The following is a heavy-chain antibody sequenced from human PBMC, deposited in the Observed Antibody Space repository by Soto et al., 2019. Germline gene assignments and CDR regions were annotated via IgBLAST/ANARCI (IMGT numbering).Heavy chain of an antibody. V-gene: IGHV1-69*01. D-gene: IGHD2-2*01. CDR1: GGTFSSYA. J-gene: IGHJ6*02. CDR2: IIPISGTA. CDR3: ARSQGSSTSLEIYYYYYYGMDV. Sequence: QVQLVQSGAEVKKPGSSVKVSCKASGGTFSSYAISWVRQAPGQGLEWMGGIIPISGTANYAQKFQGRVTITADASTSKAYLELSSLRSADTAVYYCARSQGSSTSLEIYYYYYYGMDVWGQGTTVTVSS.